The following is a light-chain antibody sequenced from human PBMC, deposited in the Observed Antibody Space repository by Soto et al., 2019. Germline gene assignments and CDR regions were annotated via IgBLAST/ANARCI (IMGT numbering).Light chain of an antibody. Sequence: EIVLTQSPGTLSLSPGERATLSCRASQSVSSSYLAWYQQKPGQAPRLLIYGASSRATGIPDRFSGSGSGTDFTLTISSLQSEDFAVYHCQQYDSSPRTFGQGTKVDNK. CDR1: QSVSSSY. CDR2: GAS. CDR3: QQYDSSPRT. V-gene: IGKV3-20*01. J-gene: IGKJ1*01.